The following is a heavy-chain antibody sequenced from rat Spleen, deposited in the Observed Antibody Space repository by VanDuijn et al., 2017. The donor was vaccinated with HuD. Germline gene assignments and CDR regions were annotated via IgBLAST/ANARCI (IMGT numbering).Heavy chain of an antibody. CDR3: VRQDTSGYSNWFTY. V-gene: IGHV5-25*01. Sequence: EVQLVESGGGLVQPGRSLKLSCAASGFTFSNFDMAWVRQAPTKGLEWVASISPSGVTYYRDSVKGRFTVSRENAKSTLYFLMDSLRSEDTATYYCVRQDTSGYSNWFTYWGQGTLVPVSS. D-gene: IGHD4-3*01. J-gene: IGHJ3*01. CDR2: ISPSGVT. CDR1: GFTFSNFD.